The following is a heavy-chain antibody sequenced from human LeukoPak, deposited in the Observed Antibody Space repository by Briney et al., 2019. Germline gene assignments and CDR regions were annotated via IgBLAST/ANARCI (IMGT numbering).Heavy chain of an antibody. CDR3: TRLTMTTDSFDY. Sequence: GGSLRLSCTASGFTFSDSAIHWVRQASGKGLEWVGRIRNKADNYATAYSASVKGRFTISRDDSKNTAYLQMNSLKTEDTAVYFCTRLTMTTDSFDYWGQGTLVTVSS. CDR1: GFTFSDSA. CDR2: IRNKADNYAT. D-gene: IGHD4-17*01. J-gene: IGHJ4*02. V-gene: IGHV3-73*01.